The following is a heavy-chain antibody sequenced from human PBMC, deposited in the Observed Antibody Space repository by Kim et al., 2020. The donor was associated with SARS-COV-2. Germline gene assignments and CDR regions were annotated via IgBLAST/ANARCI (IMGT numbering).Heavy chain of an antibody. V-gene: IGHV3-64*02. J-gene: IGHJ4*02. Sequence: GGSLRLSCAASGFIFHTYAMHWARQTPGKGLEYVSAISSNGFDTYYADSVRGRFTISRDNSKNTLFLQMGSLRPEDMGVYYCAREGRHCSGTACYVFDYWGQGTLVTLSP. D-gene: IGHD2-2*01. CDR3: AREGRHCSGTACYVFDY. CDR2: ISSNGFDT. CDR1: GFIFHTYA.